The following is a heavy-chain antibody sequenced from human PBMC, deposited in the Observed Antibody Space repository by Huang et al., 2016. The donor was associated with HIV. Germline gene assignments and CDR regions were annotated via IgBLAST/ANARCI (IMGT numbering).Heavy chain of an antibody. V-gene: IGHV1-18*04. J-gene: IGHJ4*02. CDR3: VRESLYFGDFLFDH. D-gene: IGHD3-10*01. CDR2: VSANSGDI. CDR1: GFTFTNYG. Sequence: EVKRPGASLKVSCKTSGFTFTNYGFSWVRQAPGQGLEWLGWVSANSGDINYEVKFGGRVSMTTDTTSGTAYMELRRLTSDDTATYYCVRESLYFGDFLFDHWGQGTPVTVSA.